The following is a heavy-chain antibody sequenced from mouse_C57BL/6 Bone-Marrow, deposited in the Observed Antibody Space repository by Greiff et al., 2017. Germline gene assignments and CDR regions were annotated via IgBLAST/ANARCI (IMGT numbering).Heavy chain of an antibody. J-gene: IGHJ2*01. Sequence: QVQLQQPGAELVRPGSSVKLSCKASGYTFTSYWMHWVKQRPIQGLEWIGNIDPSDSDTHYNQTFKDKATLTVDKSSSTAYMQLSSLTSEYSAGYYCASRDWDTVFDYWGQGTTLTVSS. CDR2: IDPSDSDT. D-gene: IGHD4-1*01. CDR1: GYTFTSYW. CDR3: ASRDWDTVFDY. V-gene: IGHV1-52*01.